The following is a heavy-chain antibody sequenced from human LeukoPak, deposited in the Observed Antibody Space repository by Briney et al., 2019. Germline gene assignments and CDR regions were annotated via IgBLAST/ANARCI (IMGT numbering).Heavy chain of an antibody. CDR2: IYYRGST. V-gene: IGHV4-59*08. CDR3: ARVDYTSDY. Sequence: SETLSLTCTVSGGSISSYYWSWVRQPPGKGLEWIGYIYYRGSTNYNPSLKSRVTISVDTSKNQFSLKLSSVTAADTAVYYCARVDYTSDYWGQGTLVTVSS. CDR1: GGSISSYY. D-gene: IGHD4-11*01. J-gene: IGHJ4*02.